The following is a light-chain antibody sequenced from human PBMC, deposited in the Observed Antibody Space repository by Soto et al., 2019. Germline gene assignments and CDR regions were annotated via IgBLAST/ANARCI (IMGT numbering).Light chain of an antibody. J-gene: IGKJ4*01. CDR1: QNVSSY. Sequence: EIVLTQSPATLSLSPGERATLSCRASQNVSSYLAWYQQKPGQAPRLLIYDASNRATGIPARFSGSGSGADFTLTISSLEPEDFAVYYCQHRSNWPLTFGGGTKVEIK. CDR2: DAS. CDR3: QHRSNWPLT. V-gene: IGKV3-11*01.